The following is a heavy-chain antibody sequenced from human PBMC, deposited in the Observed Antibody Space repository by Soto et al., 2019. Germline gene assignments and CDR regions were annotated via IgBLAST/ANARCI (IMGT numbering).Heavy chain of an antibody. CDR2: IKSKTDGGTT. J-gene: IGHJ6*02. CDR1: GFTFSNAW. V-gene: IGHV3-15*07. Sequence: PGGSLRLSCAASGFTFSNAWMNWVRQAPGKGLEWVGRIKSKTDGGTTDYAAPVKGRFTISRDDSKNTLYLQMNSLKTGDTAVYYCTTGSYYDFWSGYYIGYGMDVWGQGTTVTVSS. D-gene: IGHD3-3*01. CDR3: TTGSYYDFWSGYYIGYGMDV.